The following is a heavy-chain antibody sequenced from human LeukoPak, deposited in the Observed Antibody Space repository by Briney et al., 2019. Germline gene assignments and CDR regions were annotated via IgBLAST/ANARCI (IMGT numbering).Heavy chain of an antibody. CDR2: ISGSGGST. D-gene: IGHD1-1*01. CDR3: AKTGRRDY. Sequence: GGSLRLSCAVSGFIFSGYTMNWVRQAPGKGLEWVSAISGSGGSTYYADSVKGRFTISRDNSKNTLYLQMNSLRAEDTAVYYCAKTGRRDYWGQGTLVTVSS. V-gene: IGHV3-23*01. CDR1: GFIFSGYT. J-gene: IGHJ4*02.